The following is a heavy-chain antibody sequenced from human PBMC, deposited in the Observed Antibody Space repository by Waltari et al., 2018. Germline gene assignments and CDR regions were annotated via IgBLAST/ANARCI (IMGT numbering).Heavy chain of an antibody. D-gene: IGHD2-15*01. Sequence: EVQLVESGGGLVQPGGSLRLSCAASGFPFSRSWIHWVRQLPGKGLMWVSRINNDGSSTVYADSVKGRFTISRDDAKNTVSLQMNNLSAEDTALYYCARAGLLGAFDVWGQGTMVTVSS. CDR1: GFPFSRSW. CDR2: INNDGSST. CDR3: ARAGLLGAFDV. V-gene: IGHV3-74*03. J-gene: IGHJ3*01.